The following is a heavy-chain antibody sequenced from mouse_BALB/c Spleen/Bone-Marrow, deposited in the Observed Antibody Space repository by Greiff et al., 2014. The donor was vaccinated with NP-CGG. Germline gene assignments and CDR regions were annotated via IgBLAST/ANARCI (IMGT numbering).Heavy chain of an antibody. CDR2: INPYNGGT. V-gene: IGHV1-18*01. D-gene: IGHD5-1*01. J-gene: IGHJ4*01. Sequence: EVQLVESGPELVKPGASMRISCRASGYSFTAYTMNWVKQSHGKNLEWIGLINPYNGGTSYNQKFKGKATLTADKSSSTAYMELLSLTSEDSAVYYCASWSTTGAMDYWGQGTSVTVSS. CDR3: ASWSTTGAMDY. CDR1: GYSFTAYT.